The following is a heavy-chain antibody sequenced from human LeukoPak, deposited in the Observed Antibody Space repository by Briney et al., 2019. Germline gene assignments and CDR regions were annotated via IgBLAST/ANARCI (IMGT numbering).Heavy chain of an antibody. CDR2: IRTDGSQP. CDR1: GFTFSNYW. D-gene: IGHD6-19*01. J-gene: IGHJ4*02. CDR3: VSSLRSADF. V-gene: IGHV3-74*01. Sequence: GGSLRLSCEASGFTFSNYWMHWVRQAPGKGRRWVAQIRTDGSQPLYADSVKGRFTISRDNAKNTLFLQMDSLRPEDTAVYYCVSSLRSADFWGQGTLVTVFS.